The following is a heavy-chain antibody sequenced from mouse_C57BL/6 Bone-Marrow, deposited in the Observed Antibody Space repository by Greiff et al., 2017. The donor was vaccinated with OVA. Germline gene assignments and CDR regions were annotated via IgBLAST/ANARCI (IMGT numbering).Heavy chain of an antibody. V-gene: IGHV7-3*01. CDR1: GFTFTDYY. CDR3: ARYPHYYGSSPYFDY. J-gene: IGHJ2*01. Sequence: EVKLVESGGGLVQPGGSLSLSCAASGFTFTDYYMSWVRQPPGKALELLGFIRNKANGYTTEYSASVKGRFTISRDTSQSILYLQMNALRAEDSATYYCARYPHYYGSSPYFDYWGQGTTLTVSS. CDR2: IRNKANGYTT. D-gene: IGHD1-1*01.